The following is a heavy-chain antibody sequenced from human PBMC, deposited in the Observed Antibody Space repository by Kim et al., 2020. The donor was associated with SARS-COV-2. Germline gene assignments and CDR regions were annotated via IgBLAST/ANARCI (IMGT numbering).Heavy chain of an antibody. V-gene: IGHV4-4*02. CDR2: IYHSGST. Sequence: SETLSLTCAVSGGSISSSNWWSWVRQPPGKGLEWIGEIYHSGSTNYNPSLKSRVTISVDKSKNQFSLKLSSVTAADTAVYYCARYPITIFGVVPSWFDPWGQGTLVTVSS. J-gene: IGHJ5*02. CDR1: GGSISSSNW. D-gene: IGHD3-3*01. CDR3: ARYPITIFGVVPSWFDP.